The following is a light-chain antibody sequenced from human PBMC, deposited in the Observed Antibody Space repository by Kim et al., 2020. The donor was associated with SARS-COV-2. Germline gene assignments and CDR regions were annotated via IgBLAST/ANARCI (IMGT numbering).Light chain of an antibody. CDR3: QQYGSSPPWT. J-gene: IGKJ1*01. CDR1: QSVSSSY. Sequence: PGESPTLSCRASQSVSSSYLAWYQQKPGQAPRLLIYGASSRATGIPDRFSGSGSGTDFTLTISRLEPEDFAVYYCQQYGSSPPWTFGQGTKVDIK. CDR2: GAS. V-gene: IGKV3-20*01.